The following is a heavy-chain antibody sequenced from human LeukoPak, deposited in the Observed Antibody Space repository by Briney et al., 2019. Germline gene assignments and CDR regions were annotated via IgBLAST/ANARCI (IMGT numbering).Heavy chain of an antibody. CDR2: INPNSGGT. CDR1: GGTFSSYA. J-gene: IGHJ3*02. D-gene: IGHD3-22*01. Sequence: ASVKVSCKASGGTFSSYAISWVRQAPGQGLEWMGWINPNSGGTNYAQKFQGWVTMTRDTSISTAYMELSRLRSDDTAVYYCARDLYGYDSSGYYYSDAFDIWGQGTMVTVSS. CDR3: ARDLYGYDSSGYYYSDAFDI. V-gene: IGHV1-2*04.